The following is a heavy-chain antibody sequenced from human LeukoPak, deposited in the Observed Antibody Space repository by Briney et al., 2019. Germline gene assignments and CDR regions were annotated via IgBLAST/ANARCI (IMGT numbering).Heavy chain of an antibody. D-gene: IGHD3-10*01. CDR1: GFTFSSFA. J-gene: IGHJ4*02. V-gene: IGHV3-23*01. Sequence: PGGSLRLSCAASGFTFSSFAMSWVRQAPGKGLEWVASVGGSGGSTNYADSVKGRFTISRDSSNNMVYLQMNSLRAEDTATYYCAKGGPTSGNYYIFDYWGQGTLVTVSS. CDR3: AKGGPTSGNYYIFDY. CDR2: VGGSGGST.